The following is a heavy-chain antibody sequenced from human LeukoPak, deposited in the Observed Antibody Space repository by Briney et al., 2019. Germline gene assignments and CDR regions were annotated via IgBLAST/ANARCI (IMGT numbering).Heavy chain of an antibody. CDR3: ARDKQQLVVAGFDP. Sequence: SVKVSCKVSGYTLTELSMHWVRQAPGQGLEWMGGIIPIFGTANYAQKFQGRVTITADESTSTAYMELSSLRSEDTAVYYCARDKQQLVVAGFDPWGQGTLVTVSS. D-gene: IGHD6-13*01. CDR2: IIPIFGTA. CDR1: GYTLTELS. V-gene: IGHV1-69*13. J-gene: IGHJ5*02.